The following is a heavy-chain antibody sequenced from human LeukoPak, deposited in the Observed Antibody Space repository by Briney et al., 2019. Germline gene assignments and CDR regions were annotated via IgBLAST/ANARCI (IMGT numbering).Heavy chain of an antibody. J-gene: IGHJ3*02. D-gene: IGHD3-10*01. CDR3: ATDSRGVGNAFDI. V-gene: IGHV1-24*01. Sequence: ASVKVSCKVSGYTLTELSMHWVRQAPGKGLEWIGGFDPEDGETIYAQKFQGRVTMTEDTSTDTAYMELSSLRSEDTAVYYCATDSRGVGNAFDIWGQGTMVTVSS. CDR1: GYTLTELS. CDR2: FDPEDGET.